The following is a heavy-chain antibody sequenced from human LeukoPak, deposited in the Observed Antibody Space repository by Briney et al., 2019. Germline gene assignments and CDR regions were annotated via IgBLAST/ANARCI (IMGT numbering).Heavy chain of an antibody. V-gene: IGHV3-7*03. CDR1: GLTFSSYG. CDR2: IKQDGSEK. Sequence: GRSLRLSCAASGLTFSSYGMHWVRQAPGKGLEWVANIKQDGSEKYYVDSVKGRFTISRDNAKNSLYLQMNSLRAEDTAVYYCARGIAGGAFDIWGQGTMVTVSS. J-gene: IGHJ3*02. CDR3: ARGIAGGAFDI. D-gene: IGHD6-13*01.